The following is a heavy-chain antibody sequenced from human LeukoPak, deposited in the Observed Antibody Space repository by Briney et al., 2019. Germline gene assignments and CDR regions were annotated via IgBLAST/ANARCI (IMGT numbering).Heavy chain of an antibody. CDR1: GYSISSGYY. V-gene: IGHV4-38-2*02. J-gene: IGHJ3*02. CDR2: VYHDGRT. Sequence: PSGTLSLTCTVSGYSISSGYYWAWLRQSPGKGLEWIGNVYHDGRTYYNPSLKSRVTISVDTSTNQFSLKLSSVTAADTALYYCARDSGYNVNDHDVNAFDIWGQGTMVTISS. D-gene: IGHD5-24*01. CDR3: ARDSGYNVNDHDVNAFDI.